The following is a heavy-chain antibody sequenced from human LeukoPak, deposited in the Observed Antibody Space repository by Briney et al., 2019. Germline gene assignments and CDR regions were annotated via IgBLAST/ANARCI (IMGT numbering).Heavy chain of an antibody. CDR2: INPNTGDT. Sequence: ASVKVSCKASVYTFTGYYLFWVRQAPGQGLEWRGWINPNTGDTKYGQKFQGRVTLTRDTSIRTTYMELSSLRSDDTAVYYCARDERYCNGDNHYPDLGYWGQGTLVTVSS. CDR1: VYTFTGYY. D-gene: IGHD2-15*01. V-gene: IGHV1-2*02. J-gene: IGHJ4*02. CDR3: ARDERYCNGDNHYPDLGY.